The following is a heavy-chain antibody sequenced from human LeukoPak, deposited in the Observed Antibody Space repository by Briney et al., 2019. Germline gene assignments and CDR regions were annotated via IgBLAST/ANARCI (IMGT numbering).Heavy chain of an antibody. Sequence: SETLSLTCAVYGGSFTDYYWSWIRHLPGKGLEWIGEIHHRAGANYNPSLWGRVTISADTSKNQFSLHLTSVTAADTATFYCARGPVSDDGLTGISYYFGLDVWGHGTTVTVFS. V-gene: IGHV4-34*01. CDR1: GGSFTDYY. J-gene: IGHJ6*02. D-gene: IGHD2-21*02. CDR3: ARGPVSDDGLTGISYYFGLDV. CDR2: IHHRAGA.